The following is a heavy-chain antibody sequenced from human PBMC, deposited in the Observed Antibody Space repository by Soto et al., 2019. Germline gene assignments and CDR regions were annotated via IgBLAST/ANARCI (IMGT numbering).Heavy chain of an antibody. J-gene: IGHJ5*02. CDR2: ILHIGST. CDR3: ASGFDSDGLYNGGHP. CDR1: GGSISTTNW. Sequence: VQLQESGPGLVKPSGTLSLTCTVSGGSISTTNWWSWVRQSPGKGLEWIGDILHIGSTNYNTSLKSRVTISIDKSKNQFSLRLSSVTAADTAVYYCASGFDSDGLYNGGHPWGQGTLVSVSS. V-gene: IGHV4-4*02. D-gene: IGHD3-22*01.